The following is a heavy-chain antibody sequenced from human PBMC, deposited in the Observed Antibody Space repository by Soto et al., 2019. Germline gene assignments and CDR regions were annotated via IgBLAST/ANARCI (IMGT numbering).Heavy chain of an antibody. CDR1: GGSISGDY. CDR3: ARDKRDSSFMDV. J-gene: IGHJ6*02. V-gene: IGHV4-59*01. Sequence: PSDTLSLYCSVSGGSISGDYCNWIRQPPGKGLEWIAYISYSGSTHYNPSLKSRVTISIDTSKNQLSLKLSSVTAADTAVYYCARDKRDSSFMDVWGHGTTVS. CDR2: ISYSGST. D-gene: IGHD6-13*01.